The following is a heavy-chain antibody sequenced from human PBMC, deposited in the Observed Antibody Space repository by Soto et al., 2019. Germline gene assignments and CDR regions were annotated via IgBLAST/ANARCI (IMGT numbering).Heavy chain of an antibody. J-gene: IGHJ4*02. CDR3: AKEPLGDCSSTSCYERGFDY. CDR2: ISGSGGST. V-gene: IGHV3-23*01. D-gene: IGHD2-2*01. CDR1: GFTFSSYA. Sequence: EVQLLESGGGLVQPGGSLRLSCAASGFTFSSYAMSWVRQAPGKGLEWVSAISGSGGSTYYADSVKGRFTISRDNSKNTLYLQMNSLRAEDTAVYYCAKEPLGDCSSTSCYERGFDYWGQGTLVTVSS.